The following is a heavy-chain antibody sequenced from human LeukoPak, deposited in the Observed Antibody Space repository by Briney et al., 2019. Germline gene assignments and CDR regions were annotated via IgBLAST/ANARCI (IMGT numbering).Heavy chain of an antibody. J-gene: IGHJ4*02. CDR1: GGSISSSSYY. CDR2: IYHSGST. V-gene: IGHV4-39*07. Sequence: PSETLSLTCIVSGGSISSSSYYWGWIRQPPGKGLEWIGSIYHSGSTYYNPSLKSRVTISVDMSKNQFSLNLSSVTAADTAVYYCARAAGRGSTSGLDFDYWGQGTLVTVSS. CDR3: ARAAGRGSTSGLDFDY. D-gene: IGHD2-2*01.